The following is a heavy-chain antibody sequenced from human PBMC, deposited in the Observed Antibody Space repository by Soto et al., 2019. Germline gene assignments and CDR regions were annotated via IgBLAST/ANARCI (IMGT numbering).Heavy chain of an antibody. Sequence: PLRLSQTASGSTFCGHAVNWVRKATRKGLERVGFIRSEPYCGTPEYAASVTGRFTISRDDSKSIAYLQMNSLKTDATAVCYCARSLLNGMDVRGQRPTVTLS. V-gene: IGHV3-49*04. J-gene: IGHJ6*02. D-gene: IGHD2-15*01. CDR1: GSTFCGHA. CDR3: ARSLLNGMDV. CDR2: IRSEPYCGTP.